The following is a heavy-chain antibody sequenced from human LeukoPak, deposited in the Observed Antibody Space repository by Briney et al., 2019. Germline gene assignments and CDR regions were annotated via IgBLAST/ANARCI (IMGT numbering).Heavy chain of an antibody. V-gene: IGHV4-34*01. CDR2: INHSGST. CDR3: ARGFHGPAAKHYYYYYGMDV. CDR1: GGSFSGYH. Sequence: PSETLSLTCAVYGGSFSGYHWSWIRQPPGKGLEWIGEINHSGSTNYNPSLKSRVTISVDTSKNQFSLKLSSVTAADTAVYYCARGFHGPAAKHYYYYYGMDVWGQGTTVTVSS. J-gene: IGHJ6*02. D-gene: IGHD2-2*01.